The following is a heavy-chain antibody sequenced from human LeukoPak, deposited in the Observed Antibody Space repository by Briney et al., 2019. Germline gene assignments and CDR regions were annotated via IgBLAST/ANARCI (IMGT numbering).Heavy chain of an antibody. D-gene: IGHD3-10*01. CDR1: GYSFTSYW. J-gene: IGHJ4*02. Sequence: GESLQISCQGSGYSFTSYWIGWVRQVPGKGLEWMGIIYPGDSDTRYSPSFQGQVTISADKSISTAYLQWSSLQASDTAMYYCARLSYGSGSYSDWIFDYWGQGTLVTVSS. CDR2: IYPGDSDT. CDR3: ARLSYGSGSYSDWIFDY. V-gene: IGHV5-51*01.